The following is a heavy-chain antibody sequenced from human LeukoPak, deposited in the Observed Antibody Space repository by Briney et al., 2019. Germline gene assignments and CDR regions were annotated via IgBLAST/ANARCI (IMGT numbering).Heavy chain of an antibody. CDR1: GFTFSSYA. CDR3: ARAPLKYCSSTSCAWFDP. J-gene: IGHJ5*02. V-gene: IGHV3-30-3*01. Sequence: PGGSLRLSCAASGFTFSSYAMHWVRQAPGKGLEWVAVISYDGSNKYYADSVKGRFTISRDNSKNTLYLQMNSLRAEDTAVYYCARAPLKYCSSTSCAWFDPWGQGTLVTVSS. CDR2: ISYDGSNK. D-gene: IGHD2-2*01.